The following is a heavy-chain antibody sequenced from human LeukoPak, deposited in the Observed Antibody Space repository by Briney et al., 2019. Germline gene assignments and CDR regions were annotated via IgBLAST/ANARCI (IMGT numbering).Heavy chain of an antibody. Sequence: GGSLRLSCAAFGLTVSNNYMSWVRQAPGKGLEWVSIIYSGGSTYYGDSVRGRFTISRDNSKNTLYLQMSSLRAEDTAVYYCARVPVGFGELSLLFDYWGQGTLVTVSS. CDR3: ARVPVGFGELSLLFDY. CDR1: GLTVSNNY. D-gene: IGHD3-10*01. J-gene: IGHJ4*02. CDR2: IYSGGST. V-gene: IGHV3-53*01.